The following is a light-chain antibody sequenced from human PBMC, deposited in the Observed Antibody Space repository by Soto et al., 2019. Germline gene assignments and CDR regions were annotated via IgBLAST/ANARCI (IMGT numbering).Light chain of an antibody. Sequence: QSALTQPRSVSGSPGQSVAISCTGTNSDVGGYNYVSWYQQHPGKAPKLMIYDVRERPSGVPDRFSGSKSGNTASLTISGLQADDEADYYCCSYAGAYTLIFGAGTKLPVL. J-gene: IGLJ2*01. V-gene: IGLV2-11*01. CDR3: CSYAGAYTLI. CDR2: DVR. CDR1: NSDVGGYNY.